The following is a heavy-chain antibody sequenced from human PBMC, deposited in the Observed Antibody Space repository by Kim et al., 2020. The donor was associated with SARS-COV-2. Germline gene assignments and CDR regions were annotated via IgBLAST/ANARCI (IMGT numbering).Heavy chain of an antibody. J-gene: IGHJ4*02. CDR1: GFTFSSYG. CDR2: ISYDGSNK. Sequence: GGSLRLSCAASGFTFSSYGMHWVRQAPGKGLEWVAVISYDGSNKYYADSVKGRFTISRDNSKNTLYLQMNSLRAEDTAVYYCAKPGRIAAAENWGQGTLVTVSS. V-gene: IGHV3-30*18. D-gene: IGHD6-13*01. CDR3: AKPGRIAAAEN.